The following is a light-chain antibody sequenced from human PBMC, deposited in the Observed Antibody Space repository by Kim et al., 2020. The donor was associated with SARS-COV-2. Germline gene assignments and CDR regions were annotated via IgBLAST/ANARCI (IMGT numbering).Light chain of an antibody. CDR3: QQRSNWPLT. Sequence: LAPGERPTLSCRASQSVSSYLAWYQQKPGQAPRLLIYDASNRATGIPARFSGSGSGTDFTLTISSLEPEDFAVYYCQQRSNWPLTFGGGTKVDIK. J-gene: IGKJ4*01. CDR1: QSVSSY. V-gene: IGKV3-11*01. CDR2: DAS.